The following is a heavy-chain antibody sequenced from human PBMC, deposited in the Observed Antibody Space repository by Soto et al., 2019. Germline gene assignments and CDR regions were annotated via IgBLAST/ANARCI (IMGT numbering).Heavy chain of an antibody. J-gene: IGHJ4*02. CDR1: GGSITSDYSC. Sequence: SETLSLTCTVSGGSITSDYSCWSWIRQPPGEGLEWIGHIFDSGTPYTDPSLRSQVAISLDTSKNHFSLTLSSVTAADTAVYYCARGPSGDKVHYWGQGTLVTVSS. V-gene: IGHV4-30-4*01. CDR3: ARGPSGDKVHY. D-gene: IGHD7-27*01. CDR2: IFDSGTP.